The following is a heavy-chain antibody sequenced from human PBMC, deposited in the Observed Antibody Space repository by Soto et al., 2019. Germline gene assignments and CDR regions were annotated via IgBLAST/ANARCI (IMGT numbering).Heavy chain of an antibody. CDR2: ISGSGGST. D-gene: IGHD6-19*01. J-gene: IGHJ2*01. Sequence: EVQLLESGGGLVQPGGSLRLSCAASGFTFSSYAMSWVRQAPGKGLEWVSAISGSGGSTYYADSVKGRFTISRDNSKNPLYLQMNGLRAEDTAVWYCAKGDSGGWLEQCWYFERWGRGTLVTVSS. V-gene: IGHV3-23*01. CDR1: GFTFSSYA. CDR3: AKGDSGGWLEQCWYFER.